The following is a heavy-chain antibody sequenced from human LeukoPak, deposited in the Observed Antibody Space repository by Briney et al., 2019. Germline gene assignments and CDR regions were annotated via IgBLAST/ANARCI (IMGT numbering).Heavy chain of an antibody. D-gene: IGHD5-18*01. CDR1: GFTFSSYT. CDR3: ARGVGYTYGLDY. Sequence: GGSLRLSCAASGFTFSSYTLNWVRQASGKGLEWVASISSSSSGHKYYTDSVKGRFTIARDNAQNSVYLEMNSLRAEDTAVYYCARGVGYTYGLDYWGQGTLVTVS. J-gene: IGHJ4*02. V-gene: IGHV3-21*01. CDR2: ISSSSSGHK.